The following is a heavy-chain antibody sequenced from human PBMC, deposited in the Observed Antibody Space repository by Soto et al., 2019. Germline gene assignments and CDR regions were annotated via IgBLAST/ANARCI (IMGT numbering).Heavy chain of an antibody. D-gene: IGHD3-10*01. J-gene: IGHJ5*02. V-gene: IGHV1-3*01. Sequence: QVQLVQSGAEVKKPGASVKVSCKASGYTFTSYAMHWVRQAPGQRLEWMGWINAGNGNTKYSRKFQGRVTITRDTSASTAYMELSSLRSEDTAVYYCAREVGRGTMVRGVIDWFDPWGQGTLVTVSS. CDR2: INAGNGNT. CDR1: GYTFTSYA. CDR3: AREVGRGTMVRGVIDWFDP.